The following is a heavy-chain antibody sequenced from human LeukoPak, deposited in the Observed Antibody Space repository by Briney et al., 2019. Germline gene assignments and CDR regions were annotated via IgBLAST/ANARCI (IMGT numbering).Heavy chain of an antibody. D-gene: IGHD4-17*01. Sequence: GGSLRLSCAASGFTFGSYAMSWVRQAPGKGLEWVSAISGSGGSTYYADSVKGRFTISRDNSKNTLYLQMSSLRAEDTAVYYCAKVGSRPYGDYVYYYYGMDVWGQGTTVTVSS. J-gene: IGHJ6*02. V-gene: IGHV3-23*01. CDR1: GFTFGSYA. CDR2: ISGSGGST. CDR3: AKVGSRPYGDYVYYYYGMDV.